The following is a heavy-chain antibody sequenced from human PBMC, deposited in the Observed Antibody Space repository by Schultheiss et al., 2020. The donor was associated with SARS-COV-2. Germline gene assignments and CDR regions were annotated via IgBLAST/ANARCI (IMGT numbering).Heavy chain of an antibody. CDR2: INHSGST. V-gene: IGHV4-34*01. J-gene: IGHJ3*02. Sequence: SETLSLTCTVSGGSISSYYWSWIRQPPGKGLEWIGEINHSGSTNYNPSLKSRVTISVDTSKNQFSLKLSSVTAADTAVYYCARSDHGIIPYCSSTSWCAFDIWGQGTMVTVSS. CDR3: ARSDHGIIPYCSSTSWCAFDI. D-gene: IGHD2-2*01. CDR1: GGSISSYY.